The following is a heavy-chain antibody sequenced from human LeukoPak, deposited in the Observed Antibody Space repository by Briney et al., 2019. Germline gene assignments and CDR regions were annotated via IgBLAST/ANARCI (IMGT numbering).Heavy chain of an antibody. CDR3: ARLWFGDFIFDY. CDR2: IYYSGST. CDR1: GGSISSSSYY. V-gene: IGHV4-39*01. D-gene: IGHD3-10*01. Sequence: SESLSLTCTVSGGSISSSSYYWGWIRQPPGKGLEWIGSIYYSGSTYYNPSLKSRVTISVDTSKNQFSLKLSSVTAADTAVYYCARLWFGDFIFDYWGQGTLVTVSS. J-gene: IGHJ4*02.